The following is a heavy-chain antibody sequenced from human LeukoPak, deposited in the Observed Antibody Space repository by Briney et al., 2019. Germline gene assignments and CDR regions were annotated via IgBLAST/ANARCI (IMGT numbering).Heavy chain of an antibody. CDR3: ARAVGYCSGGSCFSVWFDP. CDR2: IIPIFGTA. Sequence: GASVKVSCKASGGTFSSYAISWVRQAPGQGLEWMGGIIPIFGTANYAQKFQGRVTVTTDESTSTAYMELSSLRSEDTAVYYCARAVGYCSGGSCFSVWFDPWGQGTLVTVSS. J-gene: IGHJ5*02. V-gene: IGHV1-69*05. D-gene: IGHD2-15*01. CDR1: GGTFSSYA.